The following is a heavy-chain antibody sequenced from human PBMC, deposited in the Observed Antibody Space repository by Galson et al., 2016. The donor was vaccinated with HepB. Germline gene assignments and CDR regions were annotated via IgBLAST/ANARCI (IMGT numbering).Heavy chain of an antibody. D-gene: IGHD3-10*01. J-gene: IGHJ4*02. CDR2: IAYDGSKK. CDR3: AKDIWIWFGSGTPGFFDY. CDR1: GNTFRSYG. V-gene: IGHV3-30*18. Sequence: SPRLSCAASGNTFRSYGMHWVRQAPGKELEWVAVIAYDGSKKYYADSVKGRFTISRDNSKNILFLQMKSLRAEDTAVYYCAKDIWIWFGSGTPGFFDYWGQGTLVTVSS.